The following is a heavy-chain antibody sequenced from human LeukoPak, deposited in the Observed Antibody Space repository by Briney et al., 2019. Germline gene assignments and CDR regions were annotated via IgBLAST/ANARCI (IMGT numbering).Heavy chain of an antibody. V-gene: IGHV1-24*01. J-gene: IGHJ4*02. CDR3: ATEFVDYYDSSGLGN. CDR1: GYTLTELS. CDR2: FDPEDGET. Sequence: ASVSVSYKVSGYTLTELSMHWVRQAPGKGGEWMGGFDPEDGETIYAQKFQGRVTMTEDTSTDTAYMELSSLRSEDTAVYYCATEFVDYYDSSGLGNWGQGTLVTVSS. D-gene: IGHD3-22*01.